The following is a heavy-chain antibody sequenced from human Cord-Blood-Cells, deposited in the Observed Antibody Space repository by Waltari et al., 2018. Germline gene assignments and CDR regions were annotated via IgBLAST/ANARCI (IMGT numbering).Heavy chain of an antibody. V-gene: IGHV3-53*04. CDR1: GLTLSSIA. J-gene: IGHJ3*02. CDR2: IYSGGST. Sequence: EVQLVESGGGLVQPGGSLRLSCSASGLTLSSIAMGGGRQAPGKGLEWVSVIYSGGSTYYADSVKGRFTISRHNSKNTLYLQMNSLRAEDTAVYYCARVLWRYDAFDIWGQGTMVTVSS. CDR3: ARVLWRYDAFDI.